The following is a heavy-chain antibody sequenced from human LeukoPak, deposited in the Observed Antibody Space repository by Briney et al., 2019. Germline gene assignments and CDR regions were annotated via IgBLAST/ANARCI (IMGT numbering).Heavy chain of an antibody. V-gene: IGHV1-69*01. CDR1: GGTFSSYA. Sequence: GSSVKVSCKASGGTFSSYAISWVRQAPGQGLEWMGGIIPIFGTANYAQKFQGRVTITADESTSTAYMELSSLRSEDTAVYYCASLLGTTGTTGAFDIWGQGTMVPVSS. J-gene: IGHJ3*02. CDR3: ASLLGTTGTTGAFDI. D-gene: IGHD1-1*01. CDR2: IIPIFGTA.